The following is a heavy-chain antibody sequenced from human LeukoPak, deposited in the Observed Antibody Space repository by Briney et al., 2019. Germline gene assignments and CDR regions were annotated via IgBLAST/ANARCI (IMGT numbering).Heavy chain of an antibody. CDR1: GFTFSRYW. CDR3: TRDHGVGATDIDY. Sequence: PGGSLRLSCAASGFTFSRYWMHWVRQTPRKGLVWVSRINPDGRSTTYADSVKGRFTVSRDNAKNTLYLQVNSLRAEDTAVYYCTRDHGVGATDIDYWGQGTLVTVSS. J-gene: IGHJ4*02. D-gene: IGHD1-26*01. CDR2: INPDGRST. V-gene: IGHV3-74*01.